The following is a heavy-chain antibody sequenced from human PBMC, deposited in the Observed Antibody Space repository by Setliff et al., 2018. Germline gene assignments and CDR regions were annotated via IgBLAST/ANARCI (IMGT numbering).Heavy chain of an antibody. V-gene: IGHV1-69*05. CDR2: TIPMFGST. CDR1: GGTFSSYG. Sequence: SVKVSCKASGGTFSSYGISWVRQAPGQGLEWMGGTIPMFGSTKYAQKFQGRLTIITDESTNTAFMQLSSLRSDDTAVYYCVREGVDSRSSTDYRYYMDVWGKGTTVTVSS. D-gene: IGHD3-22*01. J-gene: IGHJ6*03. CDR3: VREGVDSRSSTDYRYYMDV.